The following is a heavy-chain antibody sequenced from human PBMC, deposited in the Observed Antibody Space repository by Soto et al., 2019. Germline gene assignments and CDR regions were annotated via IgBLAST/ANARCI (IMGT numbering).Heavy chain of an antibody. J-gene: IGHJ4*02. Sequence: GGSLRLSCAASGFTFSSYGMHWVRQAPGKGLEWVAVISYDGSNKYYADSVKGRFTISRDNAKNSLYLQMNSLRAEDTAVYYCARDEYSSSSSIGFDYWGQGTLVTVSS. CDR2: ISYDGSNK. V-gene: IGHV3-30*03. CDR3: ARDEYSSSSSIGFDY. CDR1: GFTFSSYG. D-gene: IGHD6-6*01.